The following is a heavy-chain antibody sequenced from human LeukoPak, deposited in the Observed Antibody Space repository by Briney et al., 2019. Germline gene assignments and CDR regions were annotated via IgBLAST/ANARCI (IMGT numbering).Heavy chain of an antibody. CDR2: ITWNGGGA. J-gene: IGHJ4*02. CDR1: GFSFDEYS. Sequence: QPGGSLRLSCAASGFSFDEYSMHWVRQAPGKGLEWVSLITWNGGGASYADSVKGRFTISRDNKKSSLFLQMHSLRTEDTAFYFCVKDGLQYCTSTSCYEFQSWGQGTLVTVS. V-gene: IGHV3-43*01. D-gene: IGHD2-2*01. CDR3: VKDGLQYCTSTSCYEFQS.